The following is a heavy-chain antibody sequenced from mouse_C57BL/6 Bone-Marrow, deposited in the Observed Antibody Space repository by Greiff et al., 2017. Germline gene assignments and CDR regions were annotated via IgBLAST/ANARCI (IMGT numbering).Heavy chain of an antibody. CDR2: ISDGGSYT. V-gene: IGHV5-4*01. D-gene: IGHD2-3*01. CDR1: GFTFSSYA. J-gene: IGHJ2*01. Sequence: EVQVVESGGGLVKPGGSLKLSCAASGFTFSSYAMSWVRQTPEKRLEWVATISDGGSYTYYPDNVKGRFTISRDNAKNNLYLQMSHLKSEDTAMYYCARDPPYDGPFDYWGQGTTLTVSS. CDR3: ARDPPYDGPFDY.